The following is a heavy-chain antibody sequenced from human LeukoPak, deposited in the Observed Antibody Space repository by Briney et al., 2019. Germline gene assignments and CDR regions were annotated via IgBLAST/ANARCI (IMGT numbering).Heavy chain of an antibody. V-gene: IGHV3-23*01. CDR1: GFTFSAYA. CDR3: AKQYYDFLSGSDY. D-gene: IGHD3-3*01. CDR2: ISGSGGST. J-gene: IGHJ4*02. Sequence: GGSLRLSCATSGFTFSAYAMAWVRQAPGKGLEWVSTISGSGGSTYYTDFVKGRFTISRDNSKNTLFLQMNGLRAEDTALYYCAKQYYDFLSGSDYWGQGTLVTVSS.